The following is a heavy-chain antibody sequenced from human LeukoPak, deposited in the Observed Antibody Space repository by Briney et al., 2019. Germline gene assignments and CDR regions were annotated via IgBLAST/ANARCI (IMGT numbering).Heavy chain of an antibody. Sequence: SETLSLTCAVSGGSFSGYYWSWIRQPPGKGLEWIGEINHSGSTNYNPSLKSRVTISVDTSKNQFSLKLSSVTAADTAVYYCARLSPWLQYVNWGQGTLVTVSS. V-gene: IGHV4-34*01. J-gene: IGHJ4*02. CDR1: GGSFSGYY. CDR2: INHSGST. D-gene: IGHD5-24*01. CDR3: ARLSPWLQYVN.